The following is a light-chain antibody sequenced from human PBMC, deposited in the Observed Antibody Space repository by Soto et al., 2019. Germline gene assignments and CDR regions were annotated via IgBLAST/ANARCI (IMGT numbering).Light chain of an antibody. Sequence: QSALAQPPFASGSPGQSVAISCTGTTSDVGGYNFVSWYQQHPGKAPKLIIYEATKRPSGVPDRFSGAWSGNTASLIVSGLQAEDEADYYCSAFAGSEGYVFGSGTKLTVL. CDR1: TSDVGGYNF. CDR3: SAFAGSEGYV. J-gene: IGLJ1*01. CDR2: EAT. V-gene: IGLV2-8*01.